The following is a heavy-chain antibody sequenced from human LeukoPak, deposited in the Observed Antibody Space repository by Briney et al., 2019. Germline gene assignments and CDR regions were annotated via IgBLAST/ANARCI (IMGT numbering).Heavy chain of an antibody. Sequence: SETLSLTCTVSGGSISSYYWSWIRQPPGKRLEWVGESNDSGGTNYNPSLKSRVTISADKFKNQVSLKLTSVTAADTAVYYCARLSVIVGSTLEYYYYYMDVWGQGTTVTVSS. V-gene: IGHV4-34*01. J-gene: IGHJ6*03. CDR3: ARLSVIVGSTLEYYYYYMDV. CDR1: GGSISSYY. CDR2: SNDSGGT. D-gene: IGHD1-26*01.